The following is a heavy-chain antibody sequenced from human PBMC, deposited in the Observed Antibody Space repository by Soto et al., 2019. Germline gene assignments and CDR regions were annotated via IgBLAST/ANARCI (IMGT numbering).Heavy chain of an antibody. CDR1: GYSFTNYG. CDR2: ISGFNGNT. CDR3: ARDRGVAPPVAGNTHYYYYMDV. Sequence: QDQLVQSGAEAKKPGASVTVSCKASGYSFTNYGITWVRQAPGQGLEWMGWISGFNGNTHYAQKLQGRVTMTTDASTSTAYMELRSLRSDDTAVYYCARDRGVAPPVAGNTHYYYYMDVWGKGTTVTVSS. V-gene: IGHV1-18*01. J-gene: IGHJ6*03. D-gene: IGHD6-19*01.